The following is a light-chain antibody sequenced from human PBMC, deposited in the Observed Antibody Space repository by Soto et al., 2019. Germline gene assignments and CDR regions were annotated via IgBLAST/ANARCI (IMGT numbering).Light chain of an antibody. CDR3: QQYASSMVYT. CDR2: GAS. Sequence: EIVLTQSPGTLSLSPGESATLSCRASQSFCTNYLAWYQHKAGQAPRLLIYGASTRATGIPDRFSGSGSGTDYTLTISRLEPEDFAVYYCQQYASSMVYTFGQGTKLEVK. V-gene: IGKV3-20*01. J-gene: IGKJ2*01. CDR1: QSFCTNY.